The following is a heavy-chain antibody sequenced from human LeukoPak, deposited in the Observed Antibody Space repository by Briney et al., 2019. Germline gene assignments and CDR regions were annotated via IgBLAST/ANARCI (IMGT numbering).Heavy chain of an antibody. CDR1: GFTFSSYW. V-gene: IGHV3-21*01. Sequence: QPGGSLRLSCAASGFTFSSYWMSWVRQAPGKGLEWVSSISSSSSYIYYADSVKGRFTISRDNAKNSLYLQMNSPRAEDTAVYYCARVEAMVSGFGFDYWGQGTLVTVSS. CDR2: ISSSSSYI. D-gene: IGHD5-18*01. CDR3: ARVEAMVSGFGFDY. J-gene: IGHJ4*02.